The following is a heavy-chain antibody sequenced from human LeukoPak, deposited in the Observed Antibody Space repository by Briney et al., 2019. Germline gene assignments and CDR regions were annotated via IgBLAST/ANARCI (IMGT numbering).Heavy chain of an antibody. D-gene: IGHD3-10*01. J-gene: IGHJ4*02. V-gene: IGHV3-30*02. Sequence: GGSLRLSCAASGFTFSSYGMHWVRQAPGKGLEWVAFVRYDGSNKYYADSVKGRFTSARDNSKNTLSLQMNSLRAEDTAVYYCAKDPTYSSGSGSYREYYFDYWGQGTLVTVSS. CDR2: VRYDGSNK. CDR3: AKDPTYSSGSGSYREYYFDY. CDR1: GFTFSSYG.